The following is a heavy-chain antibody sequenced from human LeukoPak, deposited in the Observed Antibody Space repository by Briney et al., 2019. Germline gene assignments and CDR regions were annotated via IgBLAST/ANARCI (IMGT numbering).Heavy chain of an antibody. V-gene: IGHV4-30-2*01. J-gene: IGHJ6*04. D-gene: IGHD2-15*01. CDR3: ARQLLPGSGGMDV. CDR1: GGSISSGGYS. Sequence: SETPSLTCAVSGGSISSGGYSWSWIRQPPGKGLEWIGYIYHSGSTYYNPSLKSRVTISVDRSKNQFSLRLSSVTAADTAVYYCARQLLPGSGGMDVWGKGTTVTVSS. CDR2: IYHSGST.